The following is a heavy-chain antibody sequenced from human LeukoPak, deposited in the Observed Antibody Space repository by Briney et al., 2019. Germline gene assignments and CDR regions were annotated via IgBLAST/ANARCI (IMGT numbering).Heavy chain of an antibody. CDR2: INHSGST. Sequence: SETLSLTCAVYGGSFSGYYWSWIRQPPGKGLEWIGEINHSGSTNYNPSLKGRVTISVDTSKNQFSLKLSSVTAADTAVYYCARRQGYADDAFDIWGQGTMVTVSS. CDR3: ARRQGYADDAFDI. V-gene: IGHV4-34*01. D-gene: IGHD5-12*01. CDR1: GGSFSGYY. J-gene: IGHJ3*02.